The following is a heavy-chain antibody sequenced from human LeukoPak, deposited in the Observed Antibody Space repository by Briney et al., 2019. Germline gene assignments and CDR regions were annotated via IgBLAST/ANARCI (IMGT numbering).Heavy chain of an antibody. D-gene: IGHD2-2*01. V-gene: IGHV3-20*04. CDR3: ARAEDCSSTSCYPYYYYYMDV. CDR1: GFTLDDYG. Sequence: GGSLRLPCAASGFTLDDYGMSWVRQAPGKGLEWVSGINWNGGSTGYADSVKGRFTISRDNAKNSLYLQMNSLRAEDTALYYCARAEDCSSTSCYPYYYYYMDVWGKGTTVTVSS. CDR2: INWNGGST. J-gene: IGHJ6*03.